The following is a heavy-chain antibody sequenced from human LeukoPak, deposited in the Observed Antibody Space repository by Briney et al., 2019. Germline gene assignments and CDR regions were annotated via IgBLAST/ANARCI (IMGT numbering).Heavy chain of an antibody. J-gene: IGHJ4*02. CDR1: GFTFSSYS. CDR3: ARGVHGDYSSDY. CDR2: ISSSSSYI. V-gene: IGHV3-21*01. D-gene: IGHD4-17*01. Sequence: GGSLRLSCAASGFTFSSYSMNWVRQAPGKGLELVSSISSSSSYIYYADSVKGRFTISRDNAKNSLYLQMNSLRAEDTAVYYCARGVHGDYSSDYWGQGTLFTVSS.